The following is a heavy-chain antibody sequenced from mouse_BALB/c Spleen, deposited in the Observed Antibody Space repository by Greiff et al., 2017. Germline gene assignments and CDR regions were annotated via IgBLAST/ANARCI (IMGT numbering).Heavy chain of an antibody. CDR2: ISSGSSTI. V-gene: IGHV5-17*02. CDR1: GFTFSSFG. J-gene: IGHJ4*01. Sequence: EVKLMESGGGLVQPGGSRKLSCAASGFTFSSFGMHWVRQAPEKGLEWVAYISSGSSTIYYADTVKGRFTISRDNPKNTLFLQMTSLRSEDTAMYYCAIGYDDHYAMDYWGQGTSVTVSS. D-gene: IGHD2-2*01. CDR3: AIGYDDHYAMDY.